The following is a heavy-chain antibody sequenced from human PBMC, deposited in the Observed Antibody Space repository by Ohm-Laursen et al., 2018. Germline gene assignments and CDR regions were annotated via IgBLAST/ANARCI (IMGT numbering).Heavy chain of an antibody. CDR3: ARIGAQLPDY. V-gene: IGHV3-23*01. D-gene: IGHD2-2*01. J-gene: IGHJ4*02. CDR1: GFTFSSYA. CDR2: ISGSGGST. Sequence: SLRLSCSAPGFTFSSYAMSWVRQAPGKGLEWVSAISGSGGSTYYADSVKGRFTISRDNSKNTLYLQMNSLRAEDTAVYYCARIGAQLPDYWGQGTLVTVSS.